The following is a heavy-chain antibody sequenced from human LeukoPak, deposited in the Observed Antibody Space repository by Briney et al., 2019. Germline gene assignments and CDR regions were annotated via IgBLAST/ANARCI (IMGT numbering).Heavy chain of an antibody. D-gene: IGHD3-22*01. CDR1: GFTFSSYS. J-gene: IGHJ4*02. CDR2: ISSSSSYI. V-gene: IGHV3-21*01. Sequence: GGSLRLSCAASGFTFSSYSMNWVRQAPGKGLEWVSSISSSSSYIYYADPVKGRFTISRDNAKNSLYLQMNSLRAEDTAVYYCARGRGYYDSSGYYCDYWGQGTLVTVSS. CDR3: ARGRGYYDSSGYYCDY.